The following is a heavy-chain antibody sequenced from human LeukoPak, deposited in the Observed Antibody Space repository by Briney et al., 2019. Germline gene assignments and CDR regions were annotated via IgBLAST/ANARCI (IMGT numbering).Heavy chain of an antibody. Sequence: ASVKVSCKASGYSFTSYGISWVRQAPGQGLVWMGWISAYNSNTNYAQNLQGRVTMTTDTSTSTVYLDLRSLRSDDTAVYYCARAAGGGYFDFWGQGTLVTVSS. CDR1: GYSFTSYG. D-gene: IGHD6-13*01. V-gene: IGHV1-18*01. CDR2: ISAYNSNT. CDR3: ARAAGGGYFDF. J-gene: IGHJ4*02.